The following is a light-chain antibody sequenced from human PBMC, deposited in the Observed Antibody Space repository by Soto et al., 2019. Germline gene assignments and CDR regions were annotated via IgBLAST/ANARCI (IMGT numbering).Light chain of an antibody. CDR1: QSVSSY. V-gene: IGKV3-11*01. Sequence: EIVLTQSPATLALSPCEGAALSGRASQSVSSYLAWYQQKPGQAPRLLIYDASNRATGIPARFSGSGSGTDFTLTISSLEPEDFAVYYCQQRSNWRWLTFGGGTKVDIK. CDR2: DAS. J-gene: IGKJ4*01. CDR3: QQRSNWRWLT.